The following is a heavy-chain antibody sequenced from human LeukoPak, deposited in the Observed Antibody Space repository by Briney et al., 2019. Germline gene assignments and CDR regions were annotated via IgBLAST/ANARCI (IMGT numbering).Heavy chain of an antibody. Sequence: ASVKVSCKAFGYTLTDYGITWVRQAPGQGLEWMGWISPYNGNTNSAQKVQGRVTMTSDTSTSTAYMELRSLRSDGTAVYYCARDGIRVAGTFDYWGQGTLVTVSS. J-gene: IGHJ4*02. CDR2: ISPYNGNT. V-gene: IGHV1-18*01. CDR3: ARDGIRVAGTFDY. D-gene: IGHD6-19*01. CDR1: GYTLTDYG.